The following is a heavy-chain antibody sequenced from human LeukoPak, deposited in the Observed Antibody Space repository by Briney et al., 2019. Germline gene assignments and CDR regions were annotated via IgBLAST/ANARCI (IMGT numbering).Heavy chain of an antibody. D-gene: IGHD4-23*01. CDR1: GFTFTIYV. V-gene: IGHV3-23*01. J-gene: IGHJ4*02. CDR3: ARGRPHGNDY. Sequence: GGSLRLSCAASGFTFTIYVMSWVRQTPGKGLEWVSGISISGGSTYYADSVKGRFAISRDNSENTLYLQMNSLRVEDTAVYYCARGRPHGNDYWGQGTLVTVSS. CDR2: ISISGGST.